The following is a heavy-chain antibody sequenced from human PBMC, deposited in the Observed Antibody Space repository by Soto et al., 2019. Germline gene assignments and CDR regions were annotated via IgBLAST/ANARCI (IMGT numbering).Heavy chain of an antibody. CDR2: IYYSGST. CDR1: GGSISSYY. V-gene: IGHV4-59*01. J-gene: IGHJ5*02. Sequence: SETLSLTCTVSGGSISSYYWSWIRQPPGKGLEWIGYIYYSGSTNYNPSLKSRVTISVDTSKNQFSLKLSSVTAADTAAYYCASSWSGYYWFDPWGQGTLVTVSS. CDR3: ASSWSGYYWFDP. D-gene: IGHD3-3*01.